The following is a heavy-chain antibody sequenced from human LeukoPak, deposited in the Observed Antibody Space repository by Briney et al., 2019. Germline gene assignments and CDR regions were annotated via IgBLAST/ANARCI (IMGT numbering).Heavy chain of an antibody. CDR1: GFTLRRYA. V-gene: IGHV3-23*01. J-gene: IGHJ4*02. D-gene: IGHD3-9*01. Sequence: AGGSLRLSCAASGFTLRRYAMSWVRQAPGKGLEWVSGISGSGGTTYYADSVKGRFTISRDNSKNTLYLQMNSLRAEDTAVYYGAKGDDILTGYLDYWGQGTLVTVSS. CDR3: AKGDDILTGYLDY. CDR2: ISGSGGTT.